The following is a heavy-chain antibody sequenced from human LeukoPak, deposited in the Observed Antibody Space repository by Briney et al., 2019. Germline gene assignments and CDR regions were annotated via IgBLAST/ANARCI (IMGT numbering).Heavy chain of an antibody. J-gene: IGHJ4*02. CDR1: GFTFSSYA. CDR3: AKATPFITMVRGVPNDY. D-gene: IGHD3-10*01. Sequence: GGSLRLSCAASGFTFSSYAMSWVRQAPGKGLEWVSAISGSGGSTYYADSVKGRFTISRDNPKNTLYLQMNSLRAEDTAVYYCAKATPFITMVRGVPNDYWGQGTLVTVSS. V-gene: IGHV3-23*01. CDR2: ISGSGGST.